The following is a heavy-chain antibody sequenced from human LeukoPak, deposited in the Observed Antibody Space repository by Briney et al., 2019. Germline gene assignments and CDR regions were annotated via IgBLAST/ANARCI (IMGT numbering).Heavy chain of an antibody. CDR2: ISRDSTTI. V-gene: IGHV3-48*01. Sequence: GGSLRLSCAASGFTFSSFHINWVRQAPGKGLEWLSYISRDSTTIYYADSVKGRFTISRDNAKNSLYLQMNSLRAEDTAVYHCATDYYGSSGYYTGSYWGQGTLVTVSS. CDR1: GFTFSSFH. CDR3: ATDYYGSSGYYTGSY. D-gene: IGHD3-22*01. J-gene: IGHJ4*02.